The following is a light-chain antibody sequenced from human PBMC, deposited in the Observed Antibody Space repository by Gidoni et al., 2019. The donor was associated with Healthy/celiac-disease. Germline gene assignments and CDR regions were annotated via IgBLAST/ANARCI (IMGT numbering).Light chain of an antibody. V-gene: IGLV2-8*01. CDR2: EVS. J-gene: IGLJ1*01. CDR1: SSDVGGYND. Sequence: QSALTQPPSASGSPGQSVTISCTGTSSDVGGYNDVSWYQQHPGKAPKLMIYEVSKRPSGVPDRFFGSKSGNTASLTVSGLQAEDEADYYCSSYAGSNNVFGTGTKVTVL. CDR3: SSYAGSNNV.